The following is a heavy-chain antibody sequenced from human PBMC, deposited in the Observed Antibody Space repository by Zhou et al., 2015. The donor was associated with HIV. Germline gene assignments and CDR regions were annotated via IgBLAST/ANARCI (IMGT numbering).Heavy chain of an antibody. D-gene: IGHD3-22*01. V-gene: IGHV1-69*01. J-gene: IGHJ6*02. CDR2: IIPIFGTA. Sequence: QVQLVQSGAEVKKPGSSVKVSCKASGGTFSSYAISWVRQAPGQGLEWMGGIIPIFGTANYAQKFQGRVTITADESTSTAYMELSSLRSEDTAVYYCARDLPRENPYYYDSSGYYYGMDVWGQGTTVTVSS. CDR3: ARDLPRENPYYYDSSGYYYGMDV. CDR1: GGTFSSYA.